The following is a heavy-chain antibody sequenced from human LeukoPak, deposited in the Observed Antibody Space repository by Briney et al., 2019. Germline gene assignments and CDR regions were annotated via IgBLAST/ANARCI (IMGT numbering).Heavy chain of an antibody. D-gene: IGHD6-6*01. V-gene: IGHV4-39*07. CDR1: GGSISSSTYY. Sequence: SETLSLTCTVSGGSISSSTYYWGWIRQPPGKGLEWIGSMYYSGNIYYNPSLKSRVTISVDTSKNQLSLKLSSVTAADTAVYYCARDSIYSSSSLVGYYNWFDPWGQGTLVTVSS. CDR3: ARDSIYSSSSLVGYYNWFDP. CDR2: MYYSGNI. J-gene: IGHJ5*02.